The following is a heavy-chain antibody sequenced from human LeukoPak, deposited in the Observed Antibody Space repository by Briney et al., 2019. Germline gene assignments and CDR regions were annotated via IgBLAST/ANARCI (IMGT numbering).Heavy chain of an antibody. CDR3: ASITYYDFWSGYSDY. Sequence: SETLSLTCTVTGGSISSSSYYWGWIRQPPGKGLEWIGSIYYSGSTYYNPSLKSRVTISVDTSKNQFSLKLSSVTAADTAVHYCASITYYDFWSGYSDYWGQGTLVTVSS. J-gene: IGHJ4*01. CDR2: IYYSGST. CDR1: GGSISSSSYY. V-gene: IGHV4-39*01. D-gene: IGHD3-3*01.